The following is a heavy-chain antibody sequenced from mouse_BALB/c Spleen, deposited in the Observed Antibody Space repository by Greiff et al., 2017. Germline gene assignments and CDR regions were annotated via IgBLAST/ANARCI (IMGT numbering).Heavy chain of an antibody. J-gene: IGHJ4*01. Sequence: EVMLVESGGGLVKPGGSLKLSCAASGFTFSSYAMSWVRQTPEKRLEWVATISSGGSYTYYPDSVKGRFTISRDNAKNTLYLQMSSLRSEDTAMYYCARQEGFMDYWGQGTSVTVSS. CDR2: ISSGGSYT. V-gene: IGHV5-9-3*01. CDR1: GFTFSSYA. CDR3: ARQEGFMDY.